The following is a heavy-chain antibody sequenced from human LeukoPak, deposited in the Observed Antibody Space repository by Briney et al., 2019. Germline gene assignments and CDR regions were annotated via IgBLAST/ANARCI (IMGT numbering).Heavy chain of an antibody. Sequence: GGSLRLSCTASGFTFGDYAMSWVRQAPGKGLEWVGFIRSKAYGGTTEYAASVKGRFTISRDDSKSIAYLQMNSLKTEDTAVYYCTRDRLINWSNQYYYYYGMDVWGQGTTVTVSS. CDR3: TRDRLINWSNQYYYYYGMDV. J-gene: IGHJ6*02. D-gene: IGHD1-1*01. CDR2: IRSKAYGGTT. CDR1: GFTFGDYA. V-gene: IGHV3-49*04.